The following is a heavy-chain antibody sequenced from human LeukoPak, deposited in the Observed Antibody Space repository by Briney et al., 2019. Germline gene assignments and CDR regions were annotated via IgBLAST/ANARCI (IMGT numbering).Heavy chain of an antibody. J-gene: IGHJ5*02. D-gene: IGHD6-19*01. CDR1: GFTFSSYA. Sequence: GGSLRLSCAASGFTFSSYAMSWVRQAPGKGLEWVSAISSSGGSTYYADSVKGRFTISRDNSKNTLYLQMNSLRAEDTAVYYCAKDRGSSGWYLGYNWFDPWGQGTLVTVSS. V-gene: IGHV3-23*01. CDR3: AKDRGSSGWYLGYNWFDP. CDR2: ISSSGGST.